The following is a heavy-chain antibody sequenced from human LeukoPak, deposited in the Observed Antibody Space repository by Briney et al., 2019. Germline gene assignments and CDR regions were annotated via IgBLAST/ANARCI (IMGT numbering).Heavy chain of an antibody. J-gene: IGHJ4*02. Sequence: PGRSLRLSCAASGFTFDDYAMHWVRQAPGKGLEWVSGISWNSGSIGYADSVKGRFTISRDNAKNSLYLQMNSLRAEDTALYYCANSPPSSWYPFDYWGQGTLVTVSS. D-gene: IGHD6-13*01. CDR3: ANSPPSSWYPFDY. CDR1: GFTFDDYA. CDR2: ISWNSGSI. V-gene: IGHV3-9*01.